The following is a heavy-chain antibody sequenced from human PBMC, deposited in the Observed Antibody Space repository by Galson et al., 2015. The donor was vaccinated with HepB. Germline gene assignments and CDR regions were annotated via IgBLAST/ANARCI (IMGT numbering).Heavy chain of an antibody. D-gene: IGHD7-27*01. CDR3: AREKLGRRYYYYGMDV. V-gene: IGHV3-7*03. Sequence: SLRLSCAASGFAVRMNYMSWVRQAPGKGLEWVANIKQDGSEKYYVDSVKGRFTISRDNAKNSLYLQMNSLRAEDTAVYYCAREKLGRRYYYYGMDVWGQGTTVTVSS. CDR2: IKQDGSEK. J-gene: IGHJ6*02. CDR1: GFAVRMNY.